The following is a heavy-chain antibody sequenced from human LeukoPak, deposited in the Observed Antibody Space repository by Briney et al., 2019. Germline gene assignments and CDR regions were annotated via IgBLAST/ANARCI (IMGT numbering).Heavy chain of an antibody. Sequence: PSETLSLTCTVSPDSVTDYYWSWIRQPVGKGLEWIGYIYDIGSTNYNPSLQSRVTMSVDRSKNQFSLKLTSVTAADTAAYYCARGGSFYYYMDVWGKGTTVTVSS. CDR3: ARGGSFYYYMDV. D-gene: IGHD3-10*01. CDR1: PDSVTDYY. V-gene: IGHV4-4*07. CDR2: IYDIGST. J-gene: IGHJ6*03.